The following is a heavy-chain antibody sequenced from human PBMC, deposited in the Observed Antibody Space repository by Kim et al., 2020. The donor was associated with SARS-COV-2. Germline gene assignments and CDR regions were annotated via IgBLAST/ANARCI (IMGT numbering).Heavy chain of an antibody. CDR3: AKDQPPPLGTYASPYSFYAYYGMDV. CDR1: GFTFSSYG. D-gene: IGHD5-18*01. V-gene: IGHV3-30*18. Sequence: GGSLRLSCAASGFTFSSYGMHWVRQAPGKGLEWVAVISYDGSNKYYADSVKCRFTISRDNSKNTLYLQMNILRAEDTAVYDCAKDQPPPLGTYASPYSFYAYYGMDVWGQGTTVTVSS. CDR2: ISYDGSNK. J-gene: IGHJ6*02.